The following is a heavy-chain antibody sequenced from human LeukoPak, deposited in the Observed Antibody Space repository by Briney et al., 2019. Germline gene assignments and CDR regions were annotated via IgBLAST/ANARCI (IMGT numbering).Heavy chain of an antibody. D-gene: IGHD2-2*01. CDR3: ATGGYCSSTSCYGIPALDY. V-gene: IGHV1-69-2*01. Sequence: VKLSGKGSGYTCTDYYMHWVQRAPGKALEWMGLVDPEDGETRYAEKFQGRGTITADTSTDKAYMEMSSLRSEDTAVYYCATGGYCSSTSCYGIPALDYWGQGTLVTVSS. J-gene: IGHJ4*02. CDR2: VDPEDGET. CDR1: GYTCTDYY.